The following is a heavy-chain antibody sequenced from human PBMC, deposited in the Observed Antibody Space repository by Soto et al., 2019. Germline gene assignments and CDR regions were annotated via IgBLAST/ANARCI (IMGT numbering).Heavy chain of an antibody. CDR3: ARDRTKYDYWGWFDP. D-gene: IGHD4-17*01. Sequence: QVQLQESGPGLVKPSETLSLTCTVSGGSISSYYWSWIRQPPGKGLEWIGYIYYSGSTNYNPSLKSRVTISVDTSKNQFSLKLSSVTAADTAVYYCARDRTKYDYWGWFDPWGQGTLVTVSS. V-gene: IGHV4-59*01. J-gene: IGHJ5*02. CDR1: GGSISSYY. CDR2: IYYSGST.